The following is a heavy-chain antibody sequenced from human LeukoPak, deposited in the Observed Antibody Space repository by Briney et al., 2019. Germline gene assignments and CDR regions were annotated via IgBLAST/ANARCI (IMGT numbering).Heavy chain of an antibody. J-gene: IGHJ4*02. V-gene: IGHV3-48*01. D-gene: IGHD4-17*01. CDR1: GFTFSSYS. CDR2: ISSSGSTI. Sequence: GGSLRLSCAASGFTFSSYSINWVRQAPGKGLEWVSYISSSGSTIYYADSVKGRFTISRDNAKNSLSLQMNSLRAEDTAVYYCARVGPAVTTDDYWGQGTLVTVSS. CDR3: ARVGPAVTTDDY.